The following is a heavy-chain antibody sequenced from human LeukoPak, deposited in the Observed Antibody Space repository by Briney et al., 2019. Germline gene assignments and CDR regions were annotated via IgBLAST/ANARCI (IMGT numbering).Heavy chain of an antibody. CDR1: GGSISSYY. CDR2: IYYSGST. Sequence: PSETLSLTCTVSGGSISSYYWSWIRQPPGKGLEWIGYIYYSGSTNYNPSLKSRVTISVDTSKNQFSLKLSSVTAADTAVYYCARDPFDYGDYAARGFAFDIWGQGTMVTVSS. CDR3: ARDPFDYGDYAARGFAFDI. V-gene: IGHV4-59*01. D-gene: IGHD4-17*01. J-gene: IGHJ3*02.